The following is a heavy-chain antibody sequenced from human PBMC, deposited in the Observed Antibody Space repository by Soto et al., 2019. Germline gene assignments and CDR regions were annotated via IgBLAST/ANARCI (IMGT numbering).Heavy chain of an antibody. CDR2: VNNGGSST. V-gene: IGHV3-23*01. CDR1: GFTFSNYA. Sequence: GGSLRLSCAASGFTFSNYAMSWVRQAPGKGLEWVSSVNNGGSSTYYADSVKGRFTISRDNSKNTLYLQMNGLRAEDTAVYYCVRYCSGGSLCYMGVWGKGTTVTVSS. D-gene: IGHD2-15*01. J-gene: IGHJ6*03. CDR3: VRYCSGGSLCYMGV.